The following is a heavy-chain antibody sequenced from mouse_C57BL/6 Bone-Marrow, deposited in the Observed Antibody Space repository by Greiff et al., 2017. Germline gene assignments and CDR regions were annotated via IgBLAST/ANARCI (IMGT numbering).Heavy chain of an antibody. V-gene: IGHV5-6*02. CDR3: ASRIYYYGSSTEGSMDY. D-gene: IGHD1-1*01. CDR2: ISSGGSYT. CDR1: GFTFSSYG. Sequence: EVKLVESGGDLVKPGGSLKLSCAASGFTFSSYGMSWVRQTPDKRLEWVATISSGGSYTYYPDSVKGRVTISRDNAKNTLYLQMSSLKSEDTAMXYCASRIYYYGSSTEGSMDYWGQGTSVTVSS. J-gene: IGHJ4*01.